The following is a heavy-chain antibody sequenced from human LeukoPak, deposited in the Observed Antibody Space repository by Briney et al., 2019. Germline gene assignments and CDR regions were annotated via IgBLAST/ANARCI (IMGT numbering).Heavy chain of an antibody. V-gene: IGHV1-18*01. Sequence: ASVKVSCKASGYTFRSYGLSWVRQAPGQGLEWLGWISAYNGETRYEQNFQGRVALTTDTSTTTAYMELRSLRSDDTAVYYCARDLMAEYYYDSSGSLWGQGTLVTVSS. CDR3: ARDLMAEYYYDSSGSL. D-gene: IGHD3-22*01. J-gene: IGHJ4*02. CDR1: GYTFRSYG. CDR2: ISAYNGET.